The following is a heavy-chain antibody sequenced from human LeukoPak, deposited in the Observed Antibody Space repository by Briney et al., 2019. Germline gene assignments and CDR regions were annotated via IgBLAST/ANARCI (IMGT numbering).Heavy chain of an antibody. V-gene: IGHV3-23*01. D-gene: IGHD3-22*01. CDR1: GFTFSSYA. CDR2: ISGSGGST. CDR3: ARDLAWYYDSPSD. Sequence: HTGGSLRLSCAASGFTFSSYAMSWVRQAPGKGLEWVSAISGSGGSTYYADSVKGRFTISRDNSKNTLYLQMNSLRAEDTAVYYCARDLAWYYDSPSDWGQGTLVTVSS. J-gene: IGHJ4*02.